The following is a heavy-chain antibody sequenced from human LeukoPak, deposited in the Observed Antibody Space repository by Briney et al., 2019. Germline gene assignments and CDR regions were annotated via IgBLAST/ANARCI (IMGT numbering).Heavy chain of an antibody. CDR3: ATSGWYLLPGVY. J-gene: IGHJ4*02. Sequence: SETLSLTCTVSGGSISSYYWSWIRQPPGKGLEWIGSIYYSGSTYYNPSLESRVTVSVDTSKNQFSLKLSSVTAADTAVYYCATSGWYLLPGVYWGQGTLVTVSS. CDR1: GGSISSYY. CDR2: IYYSGST. V-gene: IGHV4-59*05. D-gene: IGHD6-19*01.